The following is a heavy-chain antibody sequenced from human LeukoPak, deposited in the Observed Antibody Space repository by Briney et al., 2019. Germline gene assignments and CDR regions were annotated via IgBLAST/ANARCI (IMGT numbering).Heavy chain of an antibody. CDR1: GYTFTSYH. CDR3: ARTTSLTASGYDY. Sequence: ASVKVSCKTSGYTFTSYHINWVRQATGQGLEWMGWMNPYSGDRGYAQKFQGRLSITSDTSISTAYMDLSSLRSEDTAVYFCARTTSLTASGYDYWGQGTLATVSS. J-gene: IGHJ4*02. CDR2: MNPYSGDR. D-gene: IGHD4-17*01. V-gene: IGHV1-8*03.